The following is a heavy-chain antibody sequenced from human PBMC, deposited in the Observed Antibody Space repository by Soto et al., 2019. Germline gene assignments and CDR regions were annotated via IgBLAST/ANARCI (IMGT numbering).Heavy chain of an antibody. CDR3: ARAWIGSGYYYYFDY. J-gene: IGHJ4*02. D-gene: IGHD3-22*01. CDR1: GFTFSSYD. V-gene: IGHV3-13*01. CDR2: IGTAGDT. Sequence: GGSLRLSCAASGFTFSSYDMHWVRQATGKGLEWVSAIGTAGDTYYPGSVKVRFTISRENAQNSLYLQMNSLRAEDTAVYYCARAWIGSGYYYYFDYWGQGTLVTVSS.